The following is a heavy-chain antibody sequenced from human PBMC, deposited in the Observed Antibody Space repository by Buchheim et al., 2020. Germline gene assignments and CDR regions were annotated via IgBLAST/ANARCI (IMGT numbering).Heavy chain of an antibody. J-gene: IGHJ4*02. CDR1: GFTFTNVW. V-gene: IGHV3-15*01. Sequence: EVQLVESGGGLVMPGGSLRLSCAASGFTFTNVWMSWVRQTPGKGLEWVGGIKSITVGGTPDYAAPVKGRFIISRDDPKNSLYLQMNSLKTEDTAVYYCTTDPRWEFHLDYWGQGTL. CDR3: TTDPRWEFHLDY. D-gene: IGHD1-26*01. CDR2: IKSITVGGTP.